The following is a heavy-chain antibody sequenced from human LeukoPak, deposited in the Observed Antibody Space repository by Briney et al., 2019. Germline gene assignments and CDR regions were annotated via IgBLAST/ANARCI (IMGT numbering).Heavy chain of an antibody. CDR3: ASGVQLWLLAY. CDR2: IYYSGST. J-gene: IGHJ4*02. V-gene: IGHV4-59*01. D-gene: IGHD5-18*01. Sequence: PSETLSLTCTVSGGSISSYYWSWIRQPPGKGLEWIGYIYYSGSTNYNPSLKSRVTISVDTSKNQFSLKLSSVTAADTAVYYCASGVQLWLLAYWGQGTLVTVSS. CDR1: GGSISSYY.